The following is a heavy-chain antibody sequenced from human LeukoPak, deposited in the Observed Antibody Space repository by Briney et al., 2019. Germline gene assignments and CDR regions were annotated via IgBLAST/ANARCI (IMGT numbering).Heavy chain of an antibody. V-gene: IGHV3-23*01. CDR3: AKVNYYDSSGYDGGFDY. CDR1: GFTFSSYA. J-gene: IGHJ4*02. D-gene: IGHD3-22*01. CDR2: IRGSGGST. Sequence: GGSLRLSCAASGFTFSSYAMSWVRQAPGKGLEWVSGIRGSGGSTYYADSVKGRFTISRDNSKNTLFVQMNSLRAEDTAVYYSAKVNYYDSSGYDGGFDYWGQGTLVTVSS.